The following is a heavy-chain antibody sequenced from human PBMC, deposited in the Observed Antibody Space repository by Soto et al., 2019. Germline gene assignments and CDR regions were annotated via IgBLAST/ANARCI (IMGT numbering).Heavy chain of an antibody. Sequence: SVKVSCKASGGTFSSYAISWVRQAPGQGLEWMGGIIPIFGTANYAQKFQGRVTITADKSTSTAYMELSSLRSEDTAVYYCATSPFSCYSSSRPSVHWFAPWGQGTLVTVSS. CDR1: GGTFSSYA. V-gene: IGHV1-69*06. D-gene: IGHD6-13*01. J-gene: IGHJ5*02. CDR2: IIPIFGTA. CDR3: ATSPFSCYSSSRPSVHWFAP.